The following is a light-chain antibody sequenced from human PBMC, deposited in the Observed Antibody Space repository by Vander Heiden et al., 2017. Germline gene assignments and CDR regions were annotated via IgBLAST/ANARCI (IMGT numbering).Light chain of an antibody. CDR1: QTISNW. J-gene: IGKJ3*01. V-gene: IGKV1-5*03. CDR3: QQYNSYVT. Sequence: DIQMTQSPSTMSTTVGDTVTNTCRASQTISNWLGWYQQQPGKAHKLLIYKASSLESEFPSRFSGSGSGTEFTLTISSLQPDDFATYYCQQYNSYVTFGPGTKVDI. CDR2: KAS.